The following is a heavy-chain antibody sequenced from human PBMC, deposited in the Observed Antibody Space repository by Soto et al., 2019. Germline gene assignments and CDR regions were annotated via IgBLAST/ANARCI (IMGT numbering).Heavy chain of an antibody. V-gene: IGHV1-69*05. J-gene: IGHJ4*02. CDR2: IIPIFGTA. CDR1: GYTFTSYG. CDR3: ARQYRSTEYYFDY. D-gene: IGHD6-13*01. Sequence: SVKVSCKASGYTFTSYGISWVRQAPGQGLEWMGGIIPIFGTANYAQKFQGRVTITTDESTSTAYMELSSLRSEDTAVYYCARQYRSTEYYFDYWGQGTLVTVSS.